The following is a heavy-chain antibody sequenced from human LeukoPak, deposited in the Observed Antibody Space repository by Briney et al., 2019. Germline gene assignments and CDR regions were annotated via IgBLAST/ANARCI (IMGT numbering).Heavy chain of an antibody. J-gene: IGHJ4*02. CDR2: INHSGNT. CDR3: ARAADYHGSGSQLGY. D-gene: IGHD3-10*01. Sequence: SETLSLTCAVYGGSFSGYYWSWIRQPPGKGLEWTGEINHSGNTKYNPSLKSRVTISVDTSKNQISLKLSSVTAADTAVYYCARAADYHGSGSQLGYWGQGILVTVSS. V-gene: IGHV4-34*01. CDR1: GGSFSGYY.